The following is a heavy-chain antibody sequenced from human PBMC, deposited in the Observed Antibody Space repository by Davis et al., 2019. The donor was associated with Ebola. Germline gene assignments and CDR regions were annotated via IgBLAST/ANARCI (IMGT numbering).Heavy chain of an antibody. J-gene: IGHJ3*02. CDR3: ARSAGYYDSSGYYSAGAFDI. CDR2: IYTSGST. CDR1: GGSISSYY. D-gene: IGHD3-22*01. Sequence: PSETLSLTCTVSGGSISSYYWSWIRQPAGKGLEWIGRIYTSGSTNYNPSLKSRVTMSVDTSKNQFSLKLSSVTAADTAVYYCARSAGYYDSSGYYSAGAFDIWGQGTMVTVSS. V-gene: IGHV4-4*07.